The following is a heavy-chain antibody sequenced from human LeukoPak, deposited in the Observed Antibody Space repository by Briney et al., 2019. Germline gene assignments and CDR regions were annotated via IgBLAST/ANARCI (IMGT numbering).Heavy chain of an antibody. J-gene: IGHJ5*02. V-gene: IGHV1-8*03. CDR3: ARGSGRYGRDWFDP. CDR1: GYTFTSHD. Sequence: ASVKVSCKASGYTFTSHDIDWVRQAAGQGLEGMGWMTANSGNTGYAQKFQGRVTFTRDTSISTAYMELSSLRSEDTAVYYCARGSGRYGRDWFDPWGQGTLVTVSS. CDR2: MTANSGNT. D-gene: IGHD1-26*01.